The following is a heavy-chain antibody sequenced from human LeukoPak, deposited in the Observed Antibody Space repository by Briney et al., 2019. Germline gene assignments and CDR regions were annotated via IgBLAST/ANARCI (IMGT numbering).Heavy chain of an antibody. CDR2: ISGSGSGGST. CDR3: AKSGYNRFDY. Sequence: GGSLRLSCAASGFTFSSSAMSWVRQAPGKGLEWVSSISGSGSGGSTYYADSVKGRFTISRDNSKNTLYLQMNSLIAEDTAVYYCAKSGYNRFDYRGQGTRVTVSS. J-gene: IGHJ4*02. D-gene: IGHD5-24*01. CDR1: GFTFSSSA. V-gene: IGHV3-23*01.